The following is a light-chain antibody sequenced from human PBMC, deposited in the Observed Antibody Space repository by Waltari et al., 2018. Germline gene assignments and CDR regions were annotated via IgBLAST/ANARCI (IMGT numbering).Light chain of an antibody. CDR3: SSYISSSTPYV. V-gene: IGLV2-14*03. CDR2: DVI. Sequence: QSALTQPASVSGSPGQSITISCTGTSRDVGGYNYVSWYQQHPGKAPNLLIYDVIYRPSGVADRFSGSKSGNTASLIISGRQADDEADYYCSSYISSSTPYVFGTGTKVTVL. CDR1: SRDVGGYNY. J-gene: IGLJ1*01.